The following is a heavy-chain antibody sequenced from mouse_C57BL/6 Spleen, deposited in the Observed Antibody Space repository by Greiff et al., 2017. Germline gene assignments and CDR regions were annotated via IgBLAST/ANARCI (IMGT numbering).Heavy chain of an antibody. J-gene: IGHJ3*01. V-gene: IGHV1-80*01. CDR1: GYAFSSYW. Sequence: VQLQQSGAELVKPGASVKFSCKASGYAFSSYWMNWVKQRPGKGLEWIGQIYPGDGDTNYNGKFKGKATLTADKSSSTAYMQLSSLTSEDSAVYFCARSEAYYYYRFAYWGQGTLVTVSA. CDR2: IYPGDGDT. D-gene: IGHD1-1*01. CDR3: ARSEAYYYYRFAY.